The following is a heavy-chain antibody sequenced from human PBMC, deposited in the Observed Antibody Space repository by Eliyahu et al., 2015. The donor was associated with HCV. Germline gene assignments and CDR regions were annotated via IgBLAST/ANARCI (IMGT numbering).Heavy chain of an antibody. CDR1: XXXFSSYS. J-gene: IGHJ4*02. V-gene: IGHV3-48*02. Sequence: EVQLVESGGGLVQPGGSLRLSCAAXXXXFSSYSMXWVRQAPGKGLEWVSYISSSSSTIYYADSVKGRFTISRDNAKNSLYLQMNSLRDEDTAVYYCARDSRHYYDSSGYYYWGQGTLVTVSS. CDR3: ARDSRHYYDSSGYYY. CDR2: ISSSSSTI. D-gene: IGHD3-22*01.